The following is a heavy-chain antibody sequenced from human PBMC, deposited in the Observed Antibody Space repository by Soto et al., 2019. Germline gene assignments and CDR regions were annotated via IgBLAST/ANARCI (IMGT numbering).Heavy chain of an antibody. V-gene: IGHV1-3*01. CDR2: INAGNGNT. D-gene: IGHD3-10*01. J-gene: IGHJ6*03. CDR1: GYTFTSYA. CDR3: AREAYGSGSYGYYYYYYMDV. Sequence: GASVKVSCKASGYTFTSYAMHWVRQAPGQRLEWMGWINAGNGNTKYSQKFQGRVTITRDTSASTAYMELSSLRSEDTAVYYCAREAYGSGSYGYYYYYYMDVWGKGTTVTVSS.